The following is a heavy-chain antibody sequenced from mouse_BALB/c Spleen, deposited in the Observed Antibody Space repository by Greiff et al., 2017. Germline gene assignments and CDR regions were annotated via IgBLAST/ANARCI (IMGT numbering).Heavy chain of an antibody. V-gene: IGHV3-8*02. Sequence: VQLKESGPSLVKPSQTLSLTCSVTGDSITSGYWNWIRKFPGNKLEYMGYISYSGSTYYNPTLKSRLSITPDTSKNQYNLQMNSVTTADTATYDGARSDYYGSSYFAYWGQGTLVTVSA. D-gene: IGHD1-1*01. CDR2: ISYSGST. J-gene: IGHJ3*01. CDR1: GDSITSGY. CDR3: ARSDYYGSSYFAY.